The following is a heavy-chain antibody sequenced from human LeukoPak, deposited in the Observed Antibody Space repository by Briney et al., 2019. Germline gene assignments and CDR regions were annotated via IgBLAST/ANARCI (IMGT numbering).Heavy chain of an antibody. CDR2: INHSGST. J-gene: IGHJ1*01. CDR1: GGSFSGYY. V-gene: IGHV4-34*01. CDR3: ARGLGGLVYFLH. Sequence: SETLSLTCAVYGGSFSGYYWSWIRQPPGKGLEWIGEINHSGSTNYNPSLKSRVTISVDTSKNQFSLKLSSVTAADTAVYYCARGLGGLVYFLHWGQGTLVTVSS. D-gene: IGHD6-19*01.